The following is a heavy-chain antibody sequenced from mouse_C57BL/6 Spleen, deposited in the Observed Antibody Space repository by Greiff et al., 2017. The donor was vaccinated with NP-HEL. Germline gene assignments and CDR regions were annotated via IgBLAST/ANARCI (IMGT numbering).Heavy chain of an antibody. J-gene: IGHJ2*01. CDR3: ARETAQATFFDY. CDR2: IYPGDGDT. Sequence: VQLQESGPELVKPGASVKISCKASGYAFSSSWMNWVKQRPGKGLEWIGRIYPGDGDTNYNGKLKGKATLTADKSSSTAYMQLSSLTSEDSAVYFCARETAQATFFDYWGQGTTLTVSS. CDR1: GYAFSSSW. V-gene: IGHV1-82*01. D-gene: IGHD3-2*02.